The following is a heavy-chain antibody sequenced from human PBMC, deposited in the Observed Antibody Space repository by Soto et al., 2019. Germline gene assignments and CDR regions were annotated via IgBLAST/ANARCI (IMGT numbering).Heavy chain of an antibody. Sequence: QVQLVQSGAEVKKPGSSVKVSCKASGGTFSSYAISWVRQAPGQGLEWMGGIIPIFGTANYAQKFQGRVTITADESTSTAYMEVSSLRSEDTAVYYCARALTYYYDSSGVDDAFDVWGQGTMVTVSS. V-gene: IGHV1-69*12. J-gene: IGHJ3*01. CDR3: ARALTYYYDSSGVDDAFDV. CDR2: IIPIFGTA. CDR1: GGTFSSYA. D-gene: IGHD3-22*01.